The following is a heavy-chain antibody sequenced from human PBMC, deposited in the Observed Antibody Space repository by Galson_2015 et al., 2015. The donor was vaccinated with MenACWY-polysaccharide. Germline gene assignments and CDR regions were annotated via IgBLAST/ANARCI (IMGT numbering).Heavy chain of an antibody. V-gene: IGHV1-8*01. J-gene: IGHJ4*02. CDR1: GYTFTSYD. D-gene: IGHD6-13*01. CDR2: MNPNSGNT. CDR3: AWTSIAAAGAASFDY. Sequence: SCKASGYTFTSYDINWVRQATGQGLEWMGWMNPNSGNTGYAQKFQGRVTMTRNTSISTAYMELSSLRSEDTAVYYCAWTSIAAAGAASFDYWGQGTLVTVSS.